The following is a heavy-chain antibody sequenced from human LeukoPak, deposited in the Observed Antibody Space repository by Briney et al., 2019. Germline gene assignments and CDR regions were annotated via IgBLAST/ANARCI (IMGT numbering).Heavy chain of an antibody. D-gene: IGHD2-2*01. J-gene: IGHJ3*02. CDR2: ISYDGSNK. V-gene: IGHV3-30-3*01. Sequence: PGRSLRLSCAASGFTFSSYAVHWVRQAPGKGLEWVAVISYDGSNKYYADSVKGRFTISRDNSKNTLYLQMNSLRAEDTAVYYCARDRGMPAEGAFDIWGQGTMVTVSS. CDR1: GFTFSSYA. CDR3: ARDRGMPAEGAFDI.